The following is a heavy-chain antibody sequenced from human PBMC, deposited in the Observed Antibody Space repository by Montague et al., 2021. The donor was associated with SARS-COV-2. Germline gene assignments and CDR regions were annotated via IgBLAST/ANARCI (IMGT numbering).Heavy chain of an antibody. CDR1: GGSISSGGYY. D-gene: IGHD6-19*01. Sequence: TLSLTCTVSGGSISSGGYYWSWIRQHPGKGLEWIGYIYYSGSTYYNPSLKSRVTISVDTSKNQFSLKLSSVTAADTAVYYCATAEWGGCYFFDYWGQGTLVTVSS. J-gene: IGHJ4*02. V-gene: IGHV4-31*03. CDR3: ATAEWGGCYFFDY. CDR2: IYYSGST.